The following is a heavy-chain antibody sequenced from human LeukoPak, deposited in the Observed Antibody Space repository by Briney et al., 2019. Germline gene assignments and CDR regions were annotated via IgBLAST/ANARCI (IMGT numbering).Heavy chain of an antibody. CDR3: ARTIVGATRLVDY. CDR2: IYYSGST. V-gene: IGHV4-39*01. J-gene: IGHJ4*02. CDR1: GGSISSGGYY. D-gene: IGHD1-26*01. Sequence: SETLSLTCTVSGGSISSGGYYWGWIRQPPGKGLEWIGSIYYSGSTYYNPSLKSRVTISVDTSKNQFSLKLSSVTAADTAVYYCARTIVGATRLVDYWGQGTLVTVSS.